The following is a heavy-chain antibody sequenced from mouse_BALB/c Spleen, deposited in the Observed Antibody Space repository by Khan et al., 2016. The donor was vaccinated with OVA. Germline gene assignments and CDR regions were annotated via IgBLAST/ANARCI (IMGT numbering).Heavy chain of an antibody. D-gene: IGHD1-2*01. V-gene: IGHV2-6-7*01. J-gene: IGHJ3*01. CDR1: GFSLTGYG. Sequence: QVQLKESGPGLVAPSQSLSIICTVSGFSLTGYGINWVRQPPGKGLEWLGMIWGDGSTDYNSALKSRLSISKDNSKSQVFLKMNSLQTDDTARYYCARELRLGGFAYWGQGTLVTVSA. CDR3: ARELRLGGFAY. CDR2: IWGDGST.